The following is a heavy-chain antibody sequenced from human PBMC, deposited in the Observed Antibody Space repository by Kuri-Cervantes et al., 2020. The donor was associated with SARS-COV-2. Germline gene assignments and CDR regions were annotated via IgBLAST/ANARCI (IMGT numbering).Heavy chain of an antibody. V-gene: IGHV1-2*04. D-gene: IGHD1-1*01. J-gene: IGHJ4*02. CDR3: ARALDRPLYYFDY. CDR1: GYTFTGYY. CDR2: INPNSGST. Sequence: ASVKVSCKASGYTFTGYYMHWVRQAPGQGLEWMGWINPNSGSTNYAQKFQGWVTMTRDTSISTAYMELSRLRSEDTAVYYCARALDRPLYYFDYWGQGTLVTVSS.